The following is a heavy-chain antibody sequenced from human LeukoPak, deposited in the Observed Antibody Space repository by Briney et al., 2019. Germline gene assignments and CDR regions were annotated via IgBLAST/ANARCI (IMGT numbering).Heavy chain of an antibody. CDR1: GFTFSSYA. J-gene: IGHJ3*02. Sequence: GGSLRLSCAASGFTFSSYAMSWVRQAPGKGLEWVSVIYSGGSTYYADSVKGRFTISRDNSKNTLYLQMNSLRAEDTAVYYCARERGWLQFPDAFDIWGQGTMVTVSS. CDR2: IYSGGST. D-gene: IGHD5-24*01. CDR3: ARERGWLQFPDAFDI. V-gene: IGHV3-53*01.